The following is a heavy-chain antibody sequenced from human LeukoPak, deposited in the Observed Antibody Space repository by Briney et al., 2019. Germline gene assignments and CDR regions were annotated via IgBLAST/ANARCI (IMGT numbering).Heavy chain of an antibody. J-gene: IGHJ4*02. V-gene: IGHV3-30*02. CDR2: IRYDESIQ. Sequence: GGSLRLSCAASGFTFSSYGMHWVRQAPGKGLEWVAFIRYDESIQYYADSVKGRFTISRDNSKNMLYLQMNSLRAEDTAVCYCAILLLYDIWGQGTLVTVSS. CDR3: AILLLYDI. CDR1: GFTFSSYG. D-gene: IGHD3-10*01.